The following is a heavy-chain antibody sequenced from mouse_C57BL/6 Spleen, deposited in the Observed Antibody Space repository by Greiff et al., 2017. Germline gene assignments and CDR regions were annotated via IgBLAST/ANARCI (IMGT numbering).Heavy chain of an antibody. D-gene: IGHD2-3*01. CDR1: GYTFTSYT. J-gene: IGHJ4*01. Sequence: QVQLQQSGAELARPGASVKMSCKASGYTFTSYTMHWVKQRPGQGLEWIGYINPSSGYTDYNQKFKDKATLTADKSASTAYMQLSSLTSEDSAVYYCAREGIYDGYYYAMDYWGQGTSVTVSS. CDR3: AREGIYDGYYYAMDY. CDR2: INPSSGYT. V-gene: IGHV1-4*01.